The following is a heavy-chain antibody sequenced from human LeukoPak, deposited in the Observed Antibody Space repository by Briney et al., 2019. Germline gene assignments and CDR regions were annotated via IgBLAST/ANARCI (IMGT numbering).Heavy chain of an antibody. Sequence: SETLSLTCTVSGGFISSYYWSWIRQPPGKGLEWIGYIYYSGSTNYNPSLKSRVTISVDTSKNQFSLKLSSVTAADTAVYYCARFNNYYDSSGYYYSDAFDIWGQGTMVTVSS. CDR1: GGFISSYY. J-gene: IGHJ3*02. D-gene: IGHD3-22*01. V-gene: IGHV4-59*01. CDR3: ARFNNYYDSSGYYYSDAFDI. CDR2: IYYSGST.